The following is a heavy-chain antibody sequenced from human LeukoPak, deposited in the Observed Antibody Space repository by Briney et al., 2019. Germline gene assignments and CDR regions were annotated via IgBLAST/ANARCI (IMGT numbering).Heavy chain of an antibody. CDR2: INHSGST. CDR1: GGSFSGYY. D-gene: IGHD3-22*01. CDR3: ARQGYYDSSGYHMGYFQH. J-gene: IGHJ1*01. V-gene: IGHV4-34*01. Sequence: SETLSLTCAVYGGSFSGYYWSWIRQPPGKGLEWIGEINHSGSTNYNPSLKSRVTISVDTSKNQFSLKLSSVTAADTAVYYCARQGYYDSSGYHMGYFQHWGQGTLVTVSS.